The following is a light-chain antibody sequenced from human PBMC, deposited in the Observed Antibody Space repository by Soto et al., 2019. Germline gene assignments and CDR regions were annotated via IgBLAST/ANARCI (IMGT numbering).Light chain of an antibody. Sequence: DIVMTQFPDSLAVSLGERATINCKSSQSVSVNSLAWYQQKGGQAPRLLIYAASTRATGVPDRFSGTGSGTDFALTISRLETDDSAVYYCQQYGGSPFTFGPGTKVDIK. CDR3: QQYGGSPFT. CDR1: QSVSVNS. J-gene: IGKJ3*01. CDR2: AAS. V-gene: IGKV3-20*01.